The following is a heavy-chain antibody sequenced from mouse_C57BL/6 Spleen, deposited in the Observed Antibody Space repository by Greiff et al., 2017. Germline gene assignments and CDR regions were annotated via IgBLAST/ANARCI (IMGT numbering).Heavy chain of an antibody. J-gene: IGHJ3*01. D-gene: IGHD2-1*01. CDR2: IHPSDSDT. V-gene: IGHV1-74*01. CDR3: AIVGNSFAY. Sequence: VKLMESGAELVKPGASVKVSCKASGYTFTSYWMHWVKQRPGQGLEWIGRIHPSDSDTNYNQKFKGKATLTVDKSSSTADMQLSSLTSEDSAVYYCAIVGNSFAYWGQGTLVTVSA. CDR1: GYTFTSYW.